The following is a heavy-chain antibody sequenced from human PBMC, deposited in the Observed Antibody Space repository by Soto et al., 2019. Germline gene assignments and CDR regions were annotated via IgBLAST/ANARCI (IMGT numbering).Heavy chain of an antibody. CDR3: ARDGNGHSSGYYVTTGNGMDV. D-gene: IGHD3-22*01. J-gene: IGHJ6*02. CDR1: GYTFTGYY. V-gene: IGHV1-2*04. Sequence: ASVKVSCKASGYTFTGYYMHWVRQAPGQGLEWMGWINPNSGGTNYAQKFQGWVTMTRDTSISTAYMELSRLRSDDTAVYYCARDGNGHSSGYYVTTGNGMDVWGQGTTVTVSS. CDR2: INPNSGGT.